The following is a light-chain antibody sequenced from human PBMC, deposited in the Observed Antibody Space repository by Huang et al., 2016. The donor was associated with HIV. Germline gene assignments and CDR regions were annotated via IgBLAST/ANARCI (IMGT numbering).Light chain of an antibody. CDR3: QQTYSLPRT. CDR2: AAS. J-gene: IGKJ2*02. CDR1: RNIDND. V-gene: IGKV1-39*01. Sequence: DIQMTQSPSSLSASVGDRVTIICRASRNIDNDLSWVHQKPGKAPNLLMYAASTLQSGVPSRFTGSASGTDFTLTITSLQPDDVGTYYCQQTYSLPRTLGQGTKLEIK.